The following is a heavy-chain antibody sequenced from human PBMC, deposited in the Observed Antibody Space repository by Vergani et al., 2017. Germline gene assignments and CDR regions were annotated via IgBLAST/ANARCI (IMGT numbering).Heavy chain of an antibody. J-gene: IGHJ3*02. CDR1: GGTFSSYT. V-gene: IGHV1-69*08. CDR2: IIPILGIA. D-gene: IGHD1-14*01. CDR3: ARDALYITGAFDI. Sequence: QVQLVQSGAEVKKPGSSVKVSCKASGGTFSSYTISWVRQAPGQGLEWMGRIIPILGIANYAQKFQGRVTMTTDTSTSTAYMELRSLRSDDTAVYYCARDALYITGAFDIWGQGTMVTVSS.